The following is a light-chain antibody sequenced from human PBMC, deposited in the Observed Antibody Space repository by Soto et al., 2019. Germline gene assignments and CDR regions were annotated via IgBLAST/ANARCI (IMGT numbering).Light chain of an antibody. V-gene: IGKV3D-15*01. CDR2: GAS. Sequence: EIVLTQSPATLSLSPGERATLSFMASQSVSSYLAWYQQKPGQAPRLLIYGASTRATDIPARFSGSGSGTEFTLTISGLQSEDFAVYYCQQYNNWPPITFGQGTRLEIK. CDR1: QSVSSY. CDR3: QQYNNWPPIT. J-gene: IGKJ5*01.